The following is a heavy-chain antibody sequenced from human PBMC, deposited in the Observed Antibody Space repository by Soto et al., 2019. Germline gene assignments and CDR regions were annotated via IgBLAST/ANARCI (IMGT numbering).Heavy chain of an antibody. CDR3: ARDEISGSYFDY. Sequence: LRLSCAASGFTFSSYAMHWVRQAPGKGLEWVAVISYDGSNKYYADSVKGRFTISRDNSKNTLYLQMNSLRAEDTAVYYCARDEISGSYFDYWGQGTLVTVSS. CDR2: ISYDGSNK. V-gene: IGHV3-30-3*01. D-gene: IGHD1-26*01. CDR1: GFTFSSYA. J-gene: IGHJ4*02.